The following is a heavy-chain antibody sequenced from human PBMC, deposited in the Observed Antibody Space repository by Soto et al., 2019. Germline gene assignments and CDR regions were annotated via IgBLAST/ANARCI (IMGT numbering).Heavy chain of an antibody. CDR1: GFTFSDYY. V-gene: IGHV3-11*01. J-gene: IGHJ4*02. CDR2: ISISGGTI. CDR3: ARERARVFDS. Sequence: QVQLVESGGGLVKPGGSLRLSCAASGFTFSDYYRSWIRQAPGKGLEWLSYISISGGTIYYADSVKGRFSISRDNAKNSLYLQLSSLRAEDTAVYFCARERARVFDSWGQGTLVTVSS.